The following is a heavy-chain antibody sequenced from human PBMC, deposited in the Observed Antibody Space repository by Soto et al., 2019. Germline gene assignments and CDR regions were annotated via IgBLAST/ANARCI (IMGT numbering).Heavy chain of an antibody. CDR2: INHSGST. Sequence: PSETLSLTCAVYGGSFSGYYWSWIRQPPGKGLEWIGEINHSGSTNYNPSLKSRVTISVDTSKNQFSLKLSSVTAADTAVYYCARAQVGATTNLDYWGQGTLVTVSS. D-gene: IGHD1-26*01. V-gene: IGHV4-34*01. CDR1: GGSFSGYY. J-gene: IGHJ4*02. CDR3: ARAQVGATTNLDY.